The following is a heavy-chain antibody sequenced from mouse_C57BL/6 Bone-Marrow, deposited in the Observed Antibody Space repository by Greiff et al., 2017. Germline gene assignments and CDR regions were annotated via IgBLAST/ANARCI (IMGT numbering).Heavy chain of an antibody. CDR3: ARDPWFAY. V-gene: IGHV5-4*01. CDR2: ISDGGSYT. J-gene: IGHJ3*01. Sequence: DVHLVESGGGLVKPGGSLKLSCAASGFTFSSYAMSWVRQTPEKRLEWVATISDGGSYTYYPDNVKGRFTISRDNAKNNLYLQMSHLKSEDTAMYYCARDPWFAYWGQGTLVTVS. CDR1: GFTFSSYA.